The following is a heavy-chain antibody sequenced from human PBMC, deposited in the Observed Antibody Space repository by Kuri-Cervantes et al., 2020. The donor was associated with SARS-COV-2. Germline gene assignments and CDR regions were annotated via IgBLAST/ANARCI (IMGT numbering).Heavy chain of an antibody. Sequence: ASVKVSCKASGYTFTSYAMNWVRQAPGQGLEWMGWINTNTGNPTYAQGFTGRFVFSLDTSVSTAYLQISSLKAEDTAVYYCAREGPATYYDFWSVYYYYMDVWGKGTTVTVSS. CDR2: INTNTGNP. V-gene: IGHV7-4-1*02. CDR1: GYTFTSYA. D-gene: IGHD3-3*01. J-gene: IGHJ6*03. CDR3: AREGPATYYDFWSVYYYYMDV.